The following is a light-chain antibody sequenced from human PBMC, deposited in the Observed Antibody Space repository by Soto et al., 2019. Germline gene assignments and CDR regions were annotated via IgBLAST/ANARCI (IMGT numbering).Light chain of an antibody. J-gene: IGLJ1*01. CDR1: STDVGGYNY. V-gene: IGLV2-14*01. CDR2: EVT. CDR3: GSYSSTDTPFV. Sequence: QSVLAQPSSVSGSAGQSITISCTGTSTDVGGYNYVSWYQHHSGKAPKLLIYEVTNRPSGISGRFSGSKSVNTASLTISGLQAEDESDYYCGSYSSTDTPFVFGTGTKVTVL.